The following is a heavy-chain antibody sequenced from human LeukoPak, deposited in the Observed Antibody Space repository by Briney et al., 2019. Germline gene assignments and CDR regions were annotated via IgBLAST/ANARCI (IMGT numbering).Heavy chain of an antibody. Sequence: PSEPLSLTCTVSGGSISSYYWSWIRQPPGKGLEWIGYIYYSGSINYNPSLKSRVTISVDTSKNQFSLKLRSVTAADTAVYYCARYSGSYSGFDYWGQEYLVTVSS. CDR3: ARYSGSYSGFDY. CDR2: IYYSGSI. D-gene: IGHD1-26*01. CDR1: GGSISSYY. J-gene: IGHJ4*02. V-gene: IGHV4-59*08.